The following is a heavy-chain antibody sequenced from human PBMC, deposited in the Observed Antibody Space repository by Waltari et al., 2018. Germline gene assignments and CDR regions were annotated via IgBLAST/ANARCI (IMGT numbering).Heavy chain of an antibody. V-gene: IGHV4-31*03. J-gene: IGHJ3*02. Sequence: QVQLQESGPGLVKPSQTLSLTCTVSGGSISSGGYYWSWIRQHPGKGLEWIGNIYYSGSTYYNPSLKSRVTISVDTSKNQFSLKLSSVTAADTAVYYCARGSRLEYTNDAFDIWGQGTMVTVSS. CDR1: GGSISSGGYY. D-gene: IGHD3-10*01. CDR2: IYYSGST. CDR3: ARGSRLEYTNDAFDI.